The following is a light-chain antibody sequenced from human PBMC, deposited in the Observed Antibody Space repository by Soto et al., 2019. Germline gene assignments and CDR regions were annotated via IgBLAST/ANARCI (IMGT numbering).Light chain of an antibody. J-gene: IGLJ1*01. CDR1: SSDVGGYNY. CDR3: TAFTSIHTYV. CDR2: NVS. Sequence: QSALTQPASVSGSPGQSIAISCTGSSSDVGGYNYVSWYRQHPGKATNLMIYNVSKLASGVCDRFSGSKSGNTACLTISGNEAEDEADYYCTAFTSIHTYVFGTGTKLTVL. V-gene: IGLV2-14*03.